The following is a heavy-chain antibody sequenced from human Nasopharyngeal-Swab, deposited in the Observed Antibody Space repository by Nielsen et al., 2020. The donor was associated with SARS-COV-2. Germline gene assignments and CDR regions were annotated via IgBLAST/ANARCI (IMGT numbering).Heavy chain of an antibody. J-gene: IGHJ5*02. CDR3: ARPYYDSSGYDAWFDP. Sequence: SETLSLTCTVSGGSISSSSYYWGWIRQPPGKGLEWIGSIYYSGSTYYNPSLESRVTISVDTSKNQFSLKLSSVTAADTAVYYCARPYYDSSGYDAWFDPWGQGTLVTVS. CDR2: IYYSGST. V-gene: IGHV4-39*01. D-gene: IGHD3-22*01. CDR1: GGSISSSSYY.